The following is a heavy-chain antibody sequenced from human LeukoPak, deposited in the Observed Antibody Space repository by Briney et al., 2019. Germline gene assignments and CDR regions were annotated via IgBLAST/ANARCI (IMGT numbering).Heavy chain of an antibody. CDR1: GGSISSSSYF. V-gene: IGHV4-39*07. CDR2: INHSGST. D-gene: IGHD6-19*01. J-gene: IGHJ4*02. CDR3: ARGPAGLNLDY. Sequence: SETLSLTCTVSGGSISSSSYFWGWIRQPPGKGLEWIGEINHSGSTNYNPSLKSRVTISVDTSKNQFSLKLSSVTAADTAVYYCARGPAGLNLDYWGQGTLVTVSS.